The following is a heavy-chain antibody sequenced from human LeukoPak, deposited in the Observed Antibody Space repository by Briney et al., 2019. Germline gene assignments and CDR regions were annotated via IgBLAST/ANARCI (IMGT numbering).Heavy chain of an antibody. CDR3: AKTRGWNYYGSGIDY. J-gene: IGHJ4*02. CDR2: ISLNSDTI. D-gene: IGHD3-10*01. V-gene: IGHV3-9*01. Sequence: GGSLRLSCAASGFTFDDYAMHWVRQAPGKGLEWVSGISLNSDTIGYADSVKGRFTISRDNAKNTLYLQMNSLRAEDTAVYYCAKTRGWNYYGSGIDYWGQGTLVTVSS. CDR1: GFTFDDYA.